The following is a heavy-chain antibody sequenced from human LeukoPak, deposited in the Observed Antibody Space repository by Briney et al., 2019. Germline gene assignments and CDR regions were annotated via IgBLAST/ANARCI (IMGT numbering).Heavy chain of an antibody. D-gene: IGHD3-22*01. CDR3: VGDRGSMIGVDY. J-gene: IGHJ4*02. V-gene: IGHV4-31*03. CDR1: GGSISSSSYY. CDR2: ISYSGST. Sequence: SETLSLTCTVSGGSISSSSYYWSWIRQHSGKGLEWIGFISYSGSTYYNPSLKSRVIISVDTSKSQFSLKLSSVTAADTAVYYCVGDRGSMIGVDYWGQGTLVTVSS.